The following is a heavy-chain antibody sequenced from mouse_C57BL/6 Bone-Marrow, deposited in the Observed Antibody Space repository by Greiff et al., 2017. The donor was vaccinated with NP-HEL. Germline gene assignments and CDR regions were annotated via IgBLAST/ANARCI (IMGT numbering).Heavy chain of an antibody. D-gene: IGHD2-1*01. CDR3: ARERGYYSHAMDY. Sequence: EVQVVESEGGLVQPGSSMKLSCTASGFTFSDYYMAWVRQVPEKGLEWVANINYDGSSTYYLDSLKSRFIISRDNAKNILYLQMSSLKSEDTATYYCARERGYYSHAMDYWGQGTSVTVSS. V-gene: IGHV5-16*01. J-gene: IGHJ4*01. CDR1: GFTFSDYY. CDR2: INYDGSST.